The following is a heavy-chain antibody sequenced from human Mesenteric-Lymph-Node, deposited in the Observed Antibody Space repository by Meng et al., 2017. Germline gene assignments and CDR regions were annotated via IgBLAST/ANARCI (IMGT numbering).Heavy chain of an antibody. J-gene: IGHJ6*01. D-gene: IGHD5-18*01. CDR1: GFTFDDYA. CDR2: ISWDGGST. Sequence: GESLKISCAASGFTFDDYAMHWVRQAPGKGLEWVSLISWDGGSTYYADSVKGRFTISRDNSKNSLYLQMNSLRAEDTALYYCASLNIGGYSYGPYGMDVWGQGTTVTVSS. CDR3: ASLNIGGYSYGPYGMDV. V-gene: IGHV3-43D*04.